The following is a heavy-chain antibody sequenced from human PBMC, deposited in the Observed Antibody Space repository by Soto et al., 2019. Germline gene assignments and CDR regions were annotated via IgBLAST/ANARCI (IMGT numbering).Heavy chain of an antibody. J-gene: IGHJ6*02. CDR2: ISWTGGNR. Sequence: SLRLSCAASGFMFDDYSMHWVRQAPGKGLEWVSGISWTGGNRDYADSVKGRFTISRDNAKNSLYLQMNSLRAEDTALYYCAKDKGWRSHYYYGMDVWGQGTTVTVSS. V-gene: IGHV3-9*01. CDR3: AKDKGWRSHYYYGMDV. D-gene: IGHD6-19*01. CDR1: GFMFDDYS.